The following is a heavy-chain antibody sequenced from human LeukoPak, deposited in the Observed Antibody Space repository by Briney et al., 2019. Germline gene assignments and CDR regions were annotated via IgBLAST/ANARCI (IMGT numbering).Heavy chain of an antibody. CDR2: IYYSGST. CDR1: SGSISTYY. D-gene: IGHD2-15*01. J-gene: IGHJ6*02. V-gene: IGHV4-59*08. Sequence: KTSETLSLTCSVSSGSISTYYWSWIRQPPGKGLEWIGYIYYSGSTNYNPSLKSRVTISLHTSKNQFSLKLTSVTAADTGVYYCARHAFIGYYYYLDVWGQGTTVTVSS. CDR3: ARHAFIGYYYYLDV.